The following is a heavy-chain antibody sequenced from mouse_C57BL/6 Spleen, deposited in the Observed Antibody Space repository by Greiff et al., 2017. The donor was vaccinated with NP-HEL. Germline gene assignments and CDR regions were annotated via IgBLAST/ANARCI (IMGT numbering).Heavy chain of an antibody. CDR1: GFSLTSYA. J-gene: IGHJ4*01. Sequence: VQLQESGPGLVAPSQSLSITCTVSGFSLTSYAISWVRQPPGKGLEWLGVIWTGGGTHYNSALQSRLSISKDNSKSQVFLKMNSLQTDDTARYYCARNRRYDYDYYAMDYWGQGTSVTVSS. D-gene: IGHD2-4*01. V-gene: IGHV2-9-1*01. CDR2: IWTGGGT. CDR3: ARNRRYDYDYYAMDY.